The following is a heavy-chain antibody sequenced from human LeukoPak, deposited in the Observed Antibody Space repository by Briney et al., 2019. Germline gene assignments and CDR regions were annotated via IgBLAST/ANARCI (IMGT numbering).Heavy chain of an antibody. CDR1: GGTFSSYA. Sequence: SVKVSCKASGGTFSSYAISWVRQAPGQGLEWMGRIIPILGIANYAQEFQGRVTITADKSTSTAYMELSSLRSEDTAVYYCARDRYSGYDLDYWGQGTLVTVSS. CDR2: IIPILGIA. J-gene: IGHJ4*02. CDR3: ARDRYSGYDLDY. D-gene: IGHD5-12*01. V-gene: IGHV1-69*04.